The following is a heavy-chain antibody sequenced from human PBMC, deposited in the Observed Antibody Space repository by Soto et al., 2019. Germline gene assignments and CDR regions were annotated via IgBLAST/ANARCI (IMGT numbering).Heavy chain of an antibody. J-gene: IGHJ6*02. Sequence: GGSLRLSCTASGFTFSTYWMHWVRQAPGKGLVWVSRINGDGSTTAYADSVRGRFTISRDNAKNTLYLQVNSLRDEDTAVYYCARGLRTYYGVDVWGQGTTVTV. CDR3: ARGLRTYYGVDV. CDR2: INGDGSTT. CDR1: GFTFSTYW. V-gene: IGHV3-74*01.